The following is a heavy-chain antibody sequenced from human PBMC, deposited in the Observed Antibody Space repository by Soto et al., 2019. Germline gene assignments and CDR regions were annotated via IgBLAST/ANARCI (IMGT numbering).Heavy chain of an antibody. D-gene: IGHD2-8*02. CDR2: IYWDDDK. CDR3: ARRRGGTGLDY. V-gene: IGHV2-5*02. J-gene: IGHJ4*02. CDR1: GFSLSTSGVG. Sequence: QITLKESGPTLVKPTQTLTLTCTFSGFSLSTSGVGVGWIRQPPGKALEWLALIYWDDDKRYSPSLKSRLTTTKDTSKNQVVLIMPNMDPVDTATYYCARRRGGTGLDYWGQGTLVTVSS.